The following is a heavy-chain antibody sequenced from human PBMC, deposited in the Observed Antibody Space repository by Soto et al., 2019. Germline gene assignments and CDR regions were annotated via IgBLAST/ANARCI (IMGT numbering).Heavy chain of an antibody. V-gene: IGHV3-23*01. CDR2: ISGSGGVT. CDR1: GFTFSSNA. CDR3: AREGVYSDYGDAFDI. D-gene: IGHD5-12*01. Sequence: GSLRLSCAASGFTFSSNAMGWVRQAPGKGLEWVSHISGSGGVTYYADSVKGRFTISRDNSKNTLNLQMNRLRVEDTAVYYCAREGVYSDYGDAFDIWGQGTMVTVSS. J-gene: IGHJ3*02.